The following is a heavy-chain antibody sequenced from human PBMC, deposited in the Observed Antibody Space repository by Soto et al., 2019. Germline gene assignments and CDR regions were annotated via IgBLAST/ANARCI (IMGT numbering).Heavy chain of an antibody. J-gene: IGHJ4*02. D-gene: IGHD2-15*01. Sequence: SETLSLTFTVSGGSISSGNYYWSWIRQHPGKGLEWIGYIFYSGSTYYNPSLQSRVTISVDTSKNQFSLKLSSVTAADTAVYYCARGGSGDIVVVAAIDYWGQGTLVTVSS. CDR1: GGSISSGNYY. V-gene: IGHV4-31*03. CDR2: IFYSGST. CDR3: ARGGSGDIVVVAAIDY.